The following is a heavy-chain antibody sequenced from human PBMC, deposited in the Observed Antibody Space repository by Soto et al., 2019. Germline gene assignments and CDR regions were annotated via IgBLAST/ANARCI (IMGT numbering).Heavy chain of an antibody. D-gene: IGHD2-2*01. CDR2: ISAYNGNT. Sequence: ASVKVSFKASGYTFTSYGISWVRQAPGQGLEWMGWISAYNGNTNYAQKLQGRVTMTTDTSTSTAYMELRSLRSDDTAVYYCARDVVLKRVVPAAGYYYYGMDVWGQGTTVTVSS. V-gene: IGHV1-18*01. CDR1: GYTFTSYG. J-gene: IGHJ6*02. CDR3: ARDVVLKRVVPAAGYYYYGMDV.